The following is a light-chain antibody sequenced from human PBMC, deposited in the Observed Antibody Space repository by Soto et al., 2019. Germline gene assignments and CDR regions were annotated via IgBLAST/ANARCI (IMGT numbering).Light chain of an antibody. Sequence: EIVLTQSPGTLSLSPGERATLSCRTSQSVRSSHLAWYQQKPGQAPRLLIYGASSRATGIPDRFSGSGSGTDFTLTISRLEPEDGEVYHGQQYSSSPLTFGGGTKVDIK. CDR3: QQYSSSPLT. J-gene: IGKJ4*01. CDR2: GAS. CDR1: QSVRSSH. V-gene: IGKV3-20*01.